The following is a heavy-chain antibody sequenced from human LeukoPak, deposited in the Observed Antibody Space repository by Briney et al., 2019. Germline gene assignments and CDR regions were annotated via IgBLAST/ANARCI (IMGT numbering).Heavy chain of an antibody. CDR3: ARGTYGYYMDV. J-gene: IGHJ6*03. V-gene: IGHV4-38-2*02. CDR2: IYRSGST. Sequence: SEPLSLTCSGSNYSISNSLYWGWLRQPPGKGLEWIGSIYRSGSTFYNPPLKRRVTISLDTSKNQFSLKLSSVTAADTAVYFCARGTYGYYMDVWGKGTTVTVSS. D-gene: IGHD4-17*01. CDR1: NYSISNSLY.